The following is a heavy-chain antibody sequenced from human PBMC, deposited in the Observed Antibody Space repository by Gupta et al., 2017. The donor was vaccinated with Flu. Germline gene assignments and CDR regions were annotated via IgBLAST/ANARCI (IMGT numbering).Heavy chain of an antibody. CDR3: ARGDGDSSGYYYSGFFQK. V-gene: IGHV1-69*01. J-gene: IGHJ1*01. CDR2: IIPTFGTP. D-gene: IGHD3-22*01. Sequence: QVQLVQSGAEVQKPGSSVQLSCTASANTFSSYAISWVRPAPGQGLEWMGGIIPTFGTPKYAQKFQGRVTITAGELPRTAYMELRSLRSEDTAVYYCARGDGDSSGYYYSGFFQKWGQGTLVTVSS. CDR1: ANTFSSYA.